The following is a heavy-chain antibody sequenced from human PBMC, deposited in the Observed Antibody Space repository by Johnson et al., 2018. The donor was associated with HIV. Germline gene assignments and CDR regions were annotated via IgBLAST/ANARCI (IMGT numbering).Heavy chain of an antibody. J-gene: IGHJ3*02. CDR2: TSYDESDK. CDR3: AKGTNGQSWAFDI. D-gene: IGHD2-8*01. V-gene: IGHV3-30*04. Sequence: VQLVESGGGVVQPGTSLILSCAASGFTFSYYSMHWVRQAPGKGLEWVALTSYDESDKFYADSVKGRFIISRDNPRNTLYLQMNGLRAEDTAVYYCAKGTNGQSWAFDIWGQGTVFTVSS. CDR1: GFTFSYYS.